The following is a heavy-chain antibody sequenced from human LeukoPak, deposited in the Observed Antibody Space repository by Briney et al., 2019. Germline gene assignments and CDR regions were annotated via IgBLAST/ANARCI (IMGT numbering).Heavy chain of an antibody. CDR1: GGSISSGGYY. V-gene: IGHV4-31*03. J-gene: IGHJ4*02. CDR3: AREVPMTTVAHPLGPFDY. Sequence: SQTLSLTCTVSGGSISSGGYYWSWIRQHPEKGLEWIGYIYYSGSTYYNSSLKSRVTISVDTSKNQFSLKLSSVTAADTAVYYCAREVPMTTVAHPLGPFDYWGQGTLVTVSS. CDR2: IYYSGST. D-gene: IGHD4-23*01.